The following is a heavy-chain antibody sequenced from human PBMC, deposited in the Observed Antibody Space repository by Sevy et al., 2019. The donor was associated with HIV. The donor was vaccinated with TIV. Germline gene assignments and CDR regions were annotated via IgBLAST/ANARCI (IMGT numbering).Heavy chain of an antibody. J-gene: IGHJ4*02. Sequence: GGSLRLSCAASEFTFGSHAMSWVRQAPGKGLEWVSSLSGGGDRTYYADSVKGRFTISRDSSKNTIFLQMNSLTAEDAVVYYWAAPSPILPGYYGRWGQGTLVTVSS. CDR1: EFTFGSHA. D-gene: IGHD3-9*01. CDR2: LSGGGDRT. V-gene: IGHV3-23*01. CDR3: AAPSPILPGYYGR.